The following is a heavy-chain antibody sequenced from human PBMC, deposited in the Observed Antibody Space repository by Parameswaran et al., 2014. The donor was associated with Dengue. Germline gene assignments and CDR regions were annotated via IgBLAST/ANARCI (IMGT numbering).Heavy chain of an antibody. Sequence: ASETLSLTCTVSGYSISSGYYWGWIRQPPGKGLEWIGSIYHSGSTYYNPSLKSRVTISVDTSKNQFSLKLSSVTAADTAVYYCARDGIVGAKLSWFDPWGPGNPGHRLL. CDR1: GYSISSGYY. CDR3: ARDGIVGAKLSWFDP. J-gene: IGHJ5*02. V-gene: IGHV4-38-2*02. CDR2: IYHSGST. D-gene: IGHD1-26*01.